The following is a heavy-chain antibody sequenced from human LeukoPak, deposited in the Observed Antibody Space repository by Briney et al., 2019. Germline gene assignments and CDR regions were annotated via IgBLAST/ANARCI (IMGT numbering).Heavy chain of an antibody. CDR1: GFTLRNYW. CDR3: ARGLFNYDSSGLNY. CDR2: INGDGSNT. J-gene: IGHJ4*02. Sequence: PGGSLRLSCAASGFTLRNYWMHWVRQPPGKGLVWVSHINGDGSNTGYADSVKGRFTISRDNAKNTLYLQINSLRAEDTAVYYCARGLFNYDSSGLNYWGQGTLVTVSS. D-gene: IGHD3-22*01. V-gene: IGHV3-74*01.